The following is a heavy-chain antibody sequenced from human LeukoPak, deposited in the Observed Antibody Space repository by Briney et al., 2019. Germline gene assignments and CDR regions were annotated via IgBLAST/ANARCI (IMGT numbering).Heavy chain of an antibody. CDR2: ISYDGSNK. CDR1: GFTFSIYT. Sequence: GGSLRLSCAASGFTFSIYTIHWVRQAPGKGLEWVALISYDGSNKYYADSVKGRFTISRDNSKNTLYLQMNSLRAEDTAVYYCAKEGAIYDILTGYHFDYWGQGTLVTVSS. V-gene: IGHV3-30*04. CDR3: AKEGAIYDILTGYHFDY. D-gene: IGHD3-9*01. J-gene: IGHJ4*02.